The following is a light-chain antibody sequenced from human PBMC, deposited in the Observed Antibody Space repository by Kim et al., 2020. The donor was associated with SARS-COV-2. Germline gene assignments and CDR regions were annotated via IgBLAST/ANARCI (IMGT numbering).Light chain of an antibody. CDR2: AAS. Sequence: IQLTQSPSSLSASVGDRVTITCRASQGISSYLAWYQQKPGKAPKLLIYAASTLQSGVPSRFSGSGSGTDFTLTISSLQPEDFATYYCQQLTSYPLAFGGGTKLVIK. CDR1: QGISSY. J-gene: IGKJ4*01. CDR3: QQLTSYPLA. V-gene: IGKV1-9*01.